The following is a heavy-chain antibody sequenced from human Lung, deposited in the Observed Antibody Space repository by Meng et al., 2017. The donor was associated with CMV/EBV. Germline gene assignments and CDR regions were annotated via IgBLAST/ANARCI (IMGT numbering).Heavy chain of an antibody. J-gene: IGHJ5*02. V-gene: IGHV4-38-2*02. CDR2: IHHSGST. CDR1: GYSISSGYY. D-gene: IGHD2/OR15-2a*01. CDR3: ARVHRILNWFDP. Sequence: SETLSLTCTVSGYSISSGYYWGWIRQSPEKEVEWIGSIHHSGSTYYNPSLKSRVTISMGAPNDQFSLNLNSVTAADTAVYYCARVHRILNWFDPWGRGILVTVSS.